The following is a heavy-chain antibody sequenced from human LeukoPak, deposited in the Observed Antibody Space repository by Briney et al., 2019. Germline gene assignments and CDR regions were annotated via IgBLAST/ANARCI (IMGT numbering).Heavy chain of an antibody. D-gene: IGHD5-18*01. CDR2: ISSSSDYV. CDR1: GFTFSSYS. Sequence: GGSLRLSCAASGFTFSSYSINWVRQAPGKGLEWVSSISSSSDYVYYADSVKGRFTISRDNAKNSLCLQMNSLRAEDTALYYCARENVDTAMAFDYWGQGAMVTVSS. J-gene: IGHJ4*02. V-gene: IGHV3-21*01. CDR3: ARENVDTAMAFDY.